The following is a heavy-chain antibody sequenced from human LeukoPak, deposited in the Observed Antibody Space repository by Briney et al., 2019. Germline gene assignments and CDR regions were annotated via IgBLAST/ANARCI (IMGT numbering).Heavy chain of an antibody. CDR3: ARHSGYSYGYAYYYYYMDV. Sequence: SETLSLTCTVSGGSISSSSYYWGWIHQPPGKGLEWIGSIYYSGSTYYNPSLKSRVTISVDPSKNQFSLKLSSVTAADTAVYYCARHSGYSYGYAYYYYYMDVWGKGTTVTVS. D-gene: IGHD5-18*01. CDR1: GGSISSSSYY. J-gene: IGHJ6*03. V-gene: IGHV4-39*01. CDR2: IYYSGST.